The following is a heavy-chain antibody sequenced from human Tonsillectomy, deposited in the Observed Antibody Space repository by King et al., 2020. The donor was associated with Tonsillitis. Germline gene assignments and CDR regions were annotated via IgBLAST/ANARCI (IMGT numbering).Heavy chain of an antibody. CDR2: MSRSSSTI. Sequence: VQLVESGGGFIQPGGSLRLSCAASGFTFSTYSMSWVRQAPGKGLEWVSYMSRSSSTIYYTDSVKGRFTISRDNAKNSLYLQMNSLRAEDTAVYYCATQSPFPVVVAATPFDYWGQGTLVTVSS. CDR3: ATQSPFPVVVAATPFDY. J-gene: IGHJ4*02. CDR1: GFTFSTYS. D-gene: IGHD2-15*01. V-gene: IGHV3-48*01.